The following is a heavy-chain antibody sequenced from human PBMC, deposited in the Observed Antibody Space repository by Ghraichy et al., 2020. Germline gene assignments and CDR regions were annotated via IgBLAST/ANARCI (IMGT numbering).Heavy chain of an antibody. J-gene: IGHJ4*02. D-gene: IGHD6-19*01. CDR3: ARELAVAGTGSVDY. CDR2: INDDGRST. CDR1: GFTFSSYW. V-gene: IGHV3-74*01. Sequence: GGSLRLSCAASGFTFSSYWMHWVRQAPGKGLVWVSRINDDGRSTSYAESVKGRFTISRDTAKNTLYLQMNSLRTEDTAVYYCARELAVAGTGSVDYWGQGILVTVSS.